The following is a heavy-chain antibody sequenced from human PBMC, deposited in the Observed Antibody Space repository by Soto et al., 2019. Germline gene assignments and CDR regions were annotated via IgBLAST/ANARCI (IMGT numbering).Heavy chain of an antibody. CDR1: GDSITSGGYY. Sequence: SETLSLTCNVSGDSITSGGYYWTWIRQYPGKGLEWIGYIYYTGITFYNPSLKSRVTISVDTSKNQFSLRLSSVTAADTAVYYCARDRRDWFDPWGQGTLVTVSS. J-gene: IGHJ5*02. CDR2: IYYTGIT. CDR3: ARDRRDWFDP. V-gene: IGHV4-31*03.